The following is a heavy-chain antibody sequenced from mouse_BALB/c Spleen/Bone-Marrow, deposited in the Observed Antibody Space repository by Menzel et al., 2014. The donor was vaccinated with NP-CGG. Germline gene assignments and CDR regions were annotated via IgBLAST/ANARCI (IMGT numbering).Heavy chain of an antibody. D-gene: IGHD2-2*01. Sequence: EVQLQQSGAELVRSGASVKLSCTASGFNIKDYYMHWVKQRPEQGLEWIGWIDPENGDTEYAPKFQGKATMTADTSSNTAYLQLSSLTSEDTAVYYCNGGYHEAWFAYRGQGTLVTVSA. J-gene: IGHJ3*01. CDR1: GFNIKDYY. V-gene: IGHV14-4*02. CDR3: NGGYHEAWFAY. CDR2: IDPENGDT.